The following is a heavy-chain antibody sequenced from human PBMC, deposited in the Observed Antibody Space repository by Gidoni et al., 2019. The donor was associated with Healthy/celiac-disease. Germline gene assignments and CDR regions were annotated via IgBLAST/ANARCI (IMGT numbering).Heavy chain of an antibody. V-gene: IGHV3-7*04. D-gene: IGHD3-10*01. CDR2: IKQDGSEK. Sequence: EVQLVASGGGLVQPGGSLRLSCAASGFTFSSYWMSWVRQAPGKGLEWVANIKQDGSEKYYGDSVKGRFTISRDNAKNSLYLQMNSLRAEETAVYYCARDLEGVRGVKGDYWGQGTLVTVSS. CDR3: ARDLEGVRGVKGDY. CDR1: GFTFSSYW. J-gene: IGHJ4*02.